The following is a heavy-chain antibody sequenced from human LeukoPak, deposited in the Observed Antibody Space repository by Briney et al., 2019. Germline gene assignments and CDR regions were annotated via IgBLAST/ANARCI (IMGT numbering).Heavy chain of an antibody. D-gene: IGHD3-10*01. Sequence: SVKVSCKASGGTFSSYAISWVRQAPGQGLEWMGRIIPILGIANYAQKFQGRVTITADKSTSTAYMELSSLRAEDTAVYYCASGYYADDAFDIWGQGTMVTVSS. CDR3: ASGYYADDAFDI. V-gene: IGHV1-69*04. J-gene: IGHJ3*02. CDR1: GGTFSSYA. CDR2: IIPILGIA.